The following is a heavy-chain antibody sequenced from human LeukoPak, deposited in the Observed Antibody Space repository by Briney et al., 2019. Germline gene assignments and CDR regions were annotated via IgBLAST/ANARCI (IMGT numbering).Heavy chain of an antibody. J-gene: IGHJ4*02. D-gene: IGHD2-2*01. Sequence: GASVKVSCKASGYTFTSYGISWVRQAPGQGLEWMGWISAYNGNTNYAQKLQGRVTMTTDTSTSSAYMELSSLRSEDTAVYYCARGTVVVPAASVNWGQGTLVTVSS. CDR1: GYTFTSYG. CDR3: ARGTVVVPAASVN. V-gene: IGHV1-18*01. CDR2: ISAYNGNT.